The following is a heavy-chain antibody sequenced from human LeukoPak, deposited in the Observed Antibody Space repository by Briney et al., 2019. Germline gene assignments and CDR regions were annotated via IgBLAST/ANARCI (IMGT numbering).Heavy chain of an antibody. CDR1: GFTFTNYA. J-gene: IGHJ4*02. D-gene: IGHD1-26*01. CDR3: AKDRSIGTYYTFDH. CDR2: ISASGVMT. V-gene: IGHV3-23*01. Sequence: GSLRLSCAASGFTFTNYAMTWVRQAPGKGLEWVSSISASGVMTYYADSVKGRFTVSRDTSKNSLCLQMSSLTAADTAVYYCAKDRSIGTYYTFDHWGQGTLVTVSS.